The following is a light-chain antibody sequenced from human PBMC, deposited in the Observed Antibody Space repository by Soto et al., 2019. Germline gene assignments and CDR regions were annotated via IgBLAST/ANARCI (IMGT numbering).Light chain of an antibody. V-gene: IGKV4-1*01. Sequence: DIVMTQSPDSLAVSLGERATINCKSSQSVLYSSNNKNYLAWYQQKPGQTPKLLIYWASTRESGVPDRFSGSGSVTDFTLTISSLQAEDVAVYYCQQYYSTLITFGQGTRLEIK. CDR2: WAS. J-gene: IGKJ5*01. CDR3: QQYYSTLIT. CDR1: QSVLYSSNNKNY.